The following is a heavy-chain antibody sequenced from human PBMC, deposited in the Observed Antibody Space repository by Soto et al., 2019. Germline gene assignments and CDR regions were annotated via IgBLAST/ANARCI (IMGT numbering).Heavy chain of an antibody. J-gene: IGHJ6*03. V-gene: IGHV4-59*08. CDR1: GGSISSLY. D-gene: IGHD3-16*02. Sequence: SETLSLTCTVSGGSISSLYWSWIRQPPGKGLEWIGYIYYSGSTNYNPSLKSRVTISVDTSKNQFSLKLSSVTAADTAVYYCARLGLHLGELSLWETYYYMDVWGKGTTVTVSS. CDR3: ARLGLHLGELSLWETYYYMDV. CDR2: IYYSGST.